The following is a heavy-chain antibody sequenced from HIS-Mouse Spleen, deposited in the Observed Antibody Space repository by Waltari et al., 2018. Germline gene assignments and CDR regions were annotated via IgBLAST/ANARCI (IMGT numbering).Heavy chain of an antibody. J-gene: IGHJ2*01. V-gene: IGHV4-39*07. CDR2: IYYSGST. Sequence: QLQLQESGPGLVKPSETLSLTCTVSGGSISRSSYYWGWIRPPPGKGLAWIGSIYYSGSTYYNPSLKSRVTISVDTSKNQFSLKLSSVTAADTAVYYCAREIPYSSSWYDWYFDLWGRGTLVTVSS. D-gene: IGHD6-13*01. CDR3: AREIPYSSSWYDWYFDL. CDR1: GGSISRSSYY.